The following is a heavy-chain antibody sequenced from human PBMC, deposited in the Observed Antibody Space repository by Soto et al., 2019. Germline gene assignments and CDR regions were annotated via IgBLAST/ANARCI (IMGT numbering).Heavy chain of an antibody. Sequence: SVKVSCKASGVSFSNFGISWVRQAPGQGLEWMGGIVPVFGRPNYAQRFRGRLTITADESTSTAYMELSSLRSEDTAVYYCARVWSGVDLSYGMAVWGQGPTVTVSS. CDR2: IVPVFGRP. CDR3: ARVWSGVDLSYGMAV. CDR1: GVSFSNFG. V-gene: IGHV1-69*13. J-gene: IGHJ6*02. D-gene: IGHD3-3*01.